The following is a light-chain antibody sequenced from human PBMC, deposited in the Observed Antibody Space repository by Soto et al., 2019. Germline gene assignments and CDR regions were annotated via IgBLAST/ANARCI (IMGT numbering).Light chain of an antibody. CDR2: TNN. CDR3: ATWDNSLSATV. CDR1: SSNIGSHS. Sequence: QSVLTQPPSASGTPGQRVTISCSGSSSNIGSHSVHWYQQLPGTAPKLLISTNNQCPSGVPDRFSGSKSGTSAFLDISGLRSEDEADYYCATWDNSLSATVFGGGTQLTVL. V-gene: IGLV1-47*01. J-gene: IGLJ7*01.